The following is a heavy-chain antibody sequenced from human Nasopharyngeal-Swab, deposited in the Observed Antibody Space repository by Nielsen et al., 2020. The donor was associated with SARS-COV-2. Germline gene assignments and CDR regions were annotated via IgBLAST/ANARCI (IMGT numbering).Heavy chain of an antibody. CDR1: GGSISSYY. D-gene: IGHD2-2*02. CDR3: ASKDHAGYCSSTSCYTDYYYMDV. V-gene: IGHV4-59*01. J-gene: IGHJ6*03. Sequence: SETLSLTCTVSGGSISSYYWSWIRQPPGKGLEWIGYIYYSGSTNYNPSLKSRVTISVDTSKNQFSLKLSSVTAADTAVYYCASKDHAGYCSSTSCYTDYYYMDVWGKGTTVTVSS. CDR2: IYYSGST.